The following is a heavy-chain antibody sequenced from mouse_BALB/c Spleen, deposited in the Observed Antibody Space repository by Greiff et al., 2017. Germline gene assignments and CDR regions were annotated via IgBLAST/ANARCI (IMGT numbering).Heavy chain of an antibody. Sequence: VQLQQPGAELVKPGASVKMSCKASGYTFTSYWMHWVKQRPGQGLEWIGVIDPSDSYTSYNQKFKGKATLTVDTSSSTAYMQLSSLTSEDSAVYYCTRQYGNYVWFAYWGQGTLVTVSA. V-gene: IGHV1S127*01. CDR3: TRQYGNYVWFAY. J-gene: IGHJ3*01. CDR2: IDPSDSYT. D-gene: IGHD2-10*02. CDR1: GYTFTSYW.